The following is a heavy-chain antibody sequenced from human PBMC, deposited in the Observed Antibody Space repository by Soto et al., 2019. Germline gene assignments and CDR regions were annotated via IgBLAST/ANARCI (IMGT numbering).Heavy chain of an antibody. CDR2: IYYSGST. CDR3: ASPLGYCSGGSCIGY. CDR1: GGSISSSSYY. Sequence: SETLSLTCTVSGGSISSSSYYWGWIRQPPGKGLEWIGSIYYSGSTYYNPSLKSRVTISVNTSKNQFSLKLSSVTAADTAVYYCASPLGYCSGGSCIGYWGQGTLVTVSS. D-gene: IGHD2-15*01. V-gene: IGHV4-39*01. J-gene: IGHJ4*02.